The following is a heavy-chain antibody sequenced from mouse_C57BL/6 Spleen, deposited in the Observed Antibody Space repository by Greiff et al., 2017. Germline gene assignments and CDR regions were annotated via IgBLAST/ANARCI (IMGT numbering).Heavy chain of an antibody. CDR1: GYSFTDYN. V-gene: IGHV1-39*01. J-gene: IGHJ2*01. CDR3: ARLRGYDGYPDY. CDR2: INPNYGTS. D-gene: IGHD2-3*01. Sequence: EVQLQQSGPELVKPGASVKISCKASGYSFTDYNMNWVKQSNGKSLEWIGVINPNYGTSSYNQKFKGKATLTVDHSSSTAYMQLNSLTSEDSAVYSCARLRGYDGYPDYWGQGTTLTVSS.